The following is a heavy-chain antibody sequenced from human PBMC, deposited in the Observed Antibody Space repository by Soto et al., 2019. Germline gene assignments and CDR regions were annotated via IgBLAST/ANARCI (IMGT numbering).Heavy chain of an antibody. D-gene: IGHD3-22*01. J-gene: IGHJ4*02. CDR2: ISDGGDRT. V-gene: IGHV3-23*01. Sequence: GGSLRLSCVATGVTFRNYALSWVRQGPGKGLQWVATISDGGDRTKVADFVKGRFNISRDNSKNTLYLQMNSLRAEDTAVYYCAKANYYASSGYFHWGPGTLVSVSS. CDR1: GVTFRNYA. CDR3: AKANYYASSGYFH.